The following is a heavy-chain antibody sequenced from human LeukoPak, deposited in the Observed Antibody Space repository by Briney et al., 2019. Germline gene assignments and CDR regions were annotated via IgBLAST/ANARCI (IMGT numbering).Heavy chain of an antibody. V-gene: IGHV1-18*01. CDR1: GYTFTSYG. J-gene: IGHJ5*02. CDR3: AREVSSSWYRRDMNWFDP. CDR2: ISAYNGNT. D-gene: IGHD6-13*01. Sequence: ASVKVSCKASGYTFTSYGISWVRQATGQGLERMGWISAYNGNTNYAQKLQGRVTMTTDTSTSTAYMELRSLRSDDTAVYYCAREVSSSWYRRDMNWFDPWGQGTLVTVSS.